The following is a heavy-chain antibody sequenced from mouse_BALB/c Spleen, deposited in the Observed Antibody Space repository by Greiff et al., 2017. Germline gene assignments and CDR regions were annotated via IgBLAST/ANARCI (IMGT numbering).Heavy chain of an antibody. J-gene: IGHJ2*01. V-gene: IGHV1-7*01. D-gene: IGHD2-4*01. CDR3: ARRDYASYYCDY. Sequence: QVQLQQSGAELAKPGASVKMSCKASGYTFTSYWMHWVKQRPGQGLEWIGYINPSTGYTEYNQKFKDKATLTADKSSSTAYMQLSSLTSEDSAVYYCARRDYASYYCDYWGQGTTLTVSS. CDR1: GYTFTSYW. CDR2: INPSTGYT.